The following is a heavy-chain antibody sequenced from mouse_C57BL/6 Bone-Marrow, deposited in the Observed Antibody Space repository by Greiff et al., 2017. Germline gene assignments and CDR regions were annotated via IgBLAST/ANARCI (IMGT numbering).Heavy chain of an antibody. Sequence: EVHLVESGGDLVKPGGSLKLSCAASGFTFSSYGMSWVRQTPDKRLEWVATISSGGSYTYYPDSVKGRFTISRDNAKNTLYLQMSSLKSEDTAMYYCARHAVARGDYWGQGTTLTVSS. CDR1: GFTFSSYG. CDR3: ARHAVARGDY. V-gene: IGHV5-6*01. J-gene: IGHJ2*01. D-gene: IGHD1-1*01. CDR2: ISSGGSYT.